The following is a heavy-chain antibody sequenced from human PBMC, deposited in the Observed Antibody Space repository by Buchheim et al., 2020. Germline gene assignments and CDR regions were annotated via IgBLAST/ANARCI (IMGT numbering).Heavy chain of an antibody. D-gene: IGHD3-3*01. CDR2: ISYDGSNK. CDR1: GFTFSSYG. Sequence: QVQLVESGGGVVQPGRSLRLSCAASGFTFSSYGMHWVRQAPGKGLEWVAVISYDGSNKYYADSVKGRFTISRDNSKNKLYLQMNSLRAEDTAVYYCAKDQLFYDFWSGYYFWGQGTL. CDR3: AKDQLFYDFWSGYYF. V-gene: IGHV3-30*18. J-gene: IGHJ4*02.